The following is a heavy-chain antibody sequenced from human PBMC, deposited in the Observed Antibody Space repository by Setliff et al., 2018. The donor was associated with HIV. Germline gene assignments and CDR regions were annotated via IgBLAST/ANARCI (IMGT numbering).Heavy chain of an antibody. CDR2: IIPMFGTE. J-gene: IGHJ2*01. Sequence: KVSCKASGGSFSSYAINWVRQAPGQGLEWMGRIIPMFGTENYAQEFQGRVTLTADKFTTTAYMELSRLTSDDTAVYYCARGHSSSTNWFFDLWGRGTLVTVSS. CDR3: ARGHSSSTNWFFDL. CDR1: GGSFSSYA. V-gene: IGHV1-69*06. D-gene: IGHD6-6*01.